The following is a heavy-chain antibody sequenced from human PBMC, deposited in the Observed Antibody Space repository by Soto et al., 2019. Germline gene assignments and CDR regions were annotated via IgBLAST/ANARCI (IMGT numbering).Heavy chain of an antibody. CDR2: ISDDGSKN. J-gene: IGHJ6*02. V-gene: IGHV3-30*18. CDR1: GFTFSTYG. Sequence: QVQLVESGGGVVQPGGSLRLSCAVSGFTFSTYGMHWVRQAPGKGLVWVAFISDDGSKNYYIDSVKGRFIISRDNSKNTLYLQINRLRSEDTAVYYCAKDNMGVVAVDQHNNMDVWGQGTKVSVSS. CDR3: AKDNMGVVAVDQHNNMDV. D-gene: IGHD1-26*01.